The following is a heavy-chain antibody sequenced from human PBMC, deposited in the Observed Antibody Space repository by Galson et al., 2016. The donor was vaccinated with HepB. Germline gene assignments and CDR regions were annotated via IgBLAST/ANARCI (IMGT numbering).Heavy chain of an antibody. J-gene: IGHJ4*02. CDR3: ARDLGLSGGSFALGY. V-gene: IGHV6-1*01. D-gene: IGHD2-15*01. Sequence: CAISGDSVSSNSAAWSWIRQSPSRGLEWLGRTYYRSEWYNQFALSVKSRISINADTSKNQFSLQLSSVTPEDTAVYYCARDLGLSGGSFALGYWGQGTLVTVSS. CDR2: TYYRSEWYN. CDR1: GDSVSSNSAA.